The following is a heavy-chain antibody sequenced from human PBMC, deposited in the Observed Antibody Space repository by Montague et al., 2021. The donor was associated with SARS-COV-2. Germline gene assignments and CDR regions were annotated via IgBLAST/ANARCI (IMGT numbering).Heavy chain of an antibody. J-gene: IGHJ3*02. CDR3: ARLESTRGVIIRGAFHI. CDR2: IYYSGSA. D-gene: IGHD3-10*01. V-gene: IGHV4-39*01. Sequence: SETLSLTCPVSGDSTNNSRYYWGWVRQPPGKGLEWIGTIYYSGSAYYNPSLKSRVTISVGTSKDQFSLKLNSVTATDTAVYYCARLESTRGVIIRGAFHIWGQGTKVTVSS. CDR1: GDSTNNSRYY.